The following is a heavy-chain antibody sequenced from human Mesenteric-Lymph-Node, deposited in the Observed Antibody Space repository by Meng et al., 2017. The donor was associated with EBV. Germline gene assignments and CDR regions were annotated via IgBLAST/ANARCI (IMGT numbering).Heavy chain of an antibody. D-gene: IGHD2-15*01. J-gene: IGHJ1*01. V-gene: IGHV7-4-1*02. CDR2: INTKTGDP. CDR1: GYTFTTYA. CDR3: ARDCAGGNCRAEFQH. Sequence: QVQVVQSGSEVKKPGASVKISCKASGYTFTTYAMNWVRQAPGQGLEWMGWINTKTGDPTYAQRFTGRFVFSVDTSDSTAYLQISGLKAEDTAVYYCARDCAGGNCRAEFQHWGQGTLVTVSS.